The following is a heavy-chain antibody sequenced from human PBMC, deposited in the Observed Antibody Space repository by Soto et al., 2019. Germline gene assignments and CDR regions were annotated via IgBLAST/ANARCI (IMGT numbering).Heavy chain of an antibody. CDR1: GGXISSGGYS. CDR2: IYHSGST. V-gene: IGHV4-30-2*01. CDR3: AXGGXLPRYY. D-gene: IGHD5-12*01. J-gene: IGHJ4*02. Sequence: QLQLQESGSGLVXPXQXXSLTCAVSGGXISSGGYSWSWIRQPPGKGLEWIGYIYHSGSTYYNPSLKSRVTISVDRSKNQFSLKLSSVTAADXXXXYXAXGGXLPRYYWGQGTLVTVSS.